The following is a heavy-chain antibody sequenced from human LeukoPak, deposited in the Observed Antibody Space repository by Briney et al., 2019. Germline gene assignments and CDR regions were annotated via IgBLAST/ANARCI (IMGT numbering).Heavy chain of an antibody. Sequence: GASVKVSCKASGYTFTSYDINWVRQATGQGLEWMGWMNPNSGNTGYAQKFQGRVTMTRNTSISTAYMELSSLRSEDTAVYYCARVGGLLWFGEPNRRFDPWGQGTLVTVSS. J-gene: IGHJ5*02. CDR1: GYTFTSYD. CDR3: ARVGGLLWFGEPNRRFDP. V-gene: IGHV1-8*01. CDR2: MNPNSGNT. D-gene: IGHD3-10*01.